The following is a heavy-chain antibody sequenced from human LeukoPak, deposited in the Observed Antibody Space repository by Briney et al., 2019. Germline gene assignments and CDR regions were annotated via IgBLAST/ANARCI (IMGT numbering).Heavy chain of an antibody. CDR3: ANPTADSFDSSGYPNRELVFDF. Sequence: PGGSLRLSCAASGFTFSSYAMSWVRQAPGKGLEWVSAISDSGGSTYYADSVKGRFTISRDNSKNTLYLQMNSLRAEDTAVYYCANPTADSFDSSGYPNRELVFDFWGQGTLVTVSS. CDR1: GFTFSSYA. D-gene: IGHD3-22*01. V-gene: IGHV3-23*01. J-gene: IGHJ4*02. CDR2: ISDSGGST.